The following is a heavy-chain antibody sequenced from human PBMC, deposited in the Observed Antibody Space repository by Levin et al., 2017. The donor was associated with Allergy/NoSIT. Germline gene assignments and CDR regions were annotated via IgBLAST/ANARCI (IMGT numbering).Heavy chain of an antibody. J-gene: IGHJ6*02. V-gene: IGHV3-30*18. CDR2: ISYDGSNK. Sequence: GGSLRLSCAASGFTFSSYGMHWVRQAPGKGLEWVAVISYDGSNKYYADSVKGRFTISRDNSKNTLYLQMNSLRAEDTAVYYCAKDLDYGDYRHYYYYYYGMDVWGQGTTVTVSS. D-gene: IGHD4-17*01. CDR1: GFTFSSYG. CDR3: AKDLDYGDYRHYYYYYYGMDV.